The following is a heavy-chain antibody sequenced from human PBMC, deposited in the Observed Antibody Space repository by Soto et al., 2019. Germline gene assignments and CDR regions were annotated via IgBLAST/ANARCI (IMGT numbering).Heavy chain of an antibody. CDR1: GFTFSDYA. J-gene: IGHJ4*02. CDR2: ISYDGINK. Sequence: GGSLRLSCAASGFTFSDYAMHWVRQAPGKGLEWVATISYDGINKDYADSVKGRLTISRDNSKNTLYLQMNSLSAEDTAMYFCATSGDCTSASCSRPFDYWGQGTLVTVSS. V-gene: IGHV3-30-3*01. CDR3: ATSGDCTSASCSRPFDY. D-gene: IGHD2-2*01.